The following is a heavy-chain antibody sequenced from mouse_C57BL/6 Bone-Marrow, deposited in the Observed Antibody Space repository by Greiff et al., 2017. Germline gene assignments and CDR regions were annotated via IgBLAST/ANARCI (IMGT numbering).Heavy chain of an antibody. V-gene: IGHV1-9*01. Sequence: QVQLQQSGAELMKPGASVKLSCKATGYTFTGYWIEWVKQRPGHGLEWIGEILPGSGSTNYNEKFKGKATFTAATSSNTAYMQLRSLTAEDSAIYDCASRGAYYGSSYDFDDWGQGTTLTVSS. CDR3: ASRGAYYGSSYDFDD. CDR1: GYTFTGYW. D-gene: IGHD1-1*01. CDR2: ILPGSGST. J-gene: IGHJ2*01.